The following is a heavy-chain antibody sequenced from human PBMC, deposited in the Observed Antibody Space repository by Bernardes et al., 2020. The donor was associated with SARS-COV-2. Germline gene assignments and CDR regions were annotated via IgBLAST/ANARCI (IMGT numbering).Heavy chain of an antibody. CDR2: ISYDATKK. CDR1: GFTFSNYG. D-gene: IGHD4-4*01. CDR3: ARKGLQYPFDY. Sequence: GGSLRLSCAASGFTFSNYGMHWVRQAPGKGLEWVAVISYDATKKYYADSVKGRFTVSRDNSKNTLFLQMNSLRTDDTAVYYCARKGLQYPFDYWGQGTLVTVSS. V-gene: IGHV3-30*03. J-gene: IGHJ4*02.